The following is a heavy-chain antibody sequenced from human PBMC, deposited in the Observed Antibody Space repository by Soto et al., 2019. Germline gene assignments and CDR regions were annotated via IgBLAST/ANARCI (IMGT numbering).Heavy chain of an antibody. V-gene: IGHV3-74*01. J-gene: IGHJ3*02. CDR3: ARGSTIFGVAHDAFDI. Sequence: GGSLRLSCAASGFSFSSNWMHWVRQAPGKGLVWVSRINTDGSSTSYPDSVKGRFTISRDNAKNSLYLQMNSLRAEDTAVYYCARGSTIFGVAHDAFDIWGQGTMVTVSS. D-gene: IGHD3-3*01. CDR2: INTDGSST. CDR1: GFSFSSNW.